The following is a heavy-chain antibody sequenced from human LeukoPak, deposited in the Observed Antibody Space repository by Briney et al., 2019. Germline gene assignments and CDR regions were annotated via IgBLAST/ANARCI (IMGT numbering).Heavy chain of an antibody. D-gene: IGHD5-12*01. CDR1: GFTFSSYG. J-gene: IGHJ4*02. Sequence: GGSLRLSCAASGFTFSSYGMHWVRQAPGKGLEWVAFIRYDGSNKHYADSVKGRFTISRDYSKNTLYLQMNSLRAEDTAVYYCAREGSGYRQFDYWGQGNLVTVSS. CDR2: IRYDGSNK. CDR3: AREGSGYRQFDY. V-gene: IGHV3-30*02.